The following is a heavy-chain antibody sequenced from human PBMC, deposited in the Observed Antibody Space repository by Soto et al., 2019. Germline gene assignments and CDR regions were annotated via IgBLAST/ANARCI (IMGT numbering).Heavy chain of an antibody. J-gene: IGHJ4*02. CDR3: AKGGPGDFWTPASYFDY. CDR2: ISGSGGST. V-gene: IGHV3-23*01. D-gene: IGHD3-3*01. Sequence: GGSLRLSCAASGFTFSSYAMSWVRQAPGKGLEWVSAISGSGGSTYYADSVKGRFTISRDNSKNTLYLQMNSLRAEDTAVYYCAKGGPGDFWTPASYFDYWGQGTLVTVSS. CDR1: GFTFSSYA.